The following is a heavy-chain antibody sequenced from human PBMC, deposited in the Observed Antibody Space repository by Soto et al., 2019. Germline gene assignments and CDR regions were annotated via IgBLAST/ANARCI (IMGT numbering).Heavy chain of an antibody. Sequence: GGSLRLSCAASGFTFSSYSMNWVRQAPGKGLEWLSYISGSSSTIYYADSVKGRFTISRDNAKNSLYMPMNTLRYDDTTVYYCMRDRYCVDSWGQGTLVTVSS. CDR3: MRDRYCVDS. CDR2: ISGSSSTI. J-gene: IGHJ5*01. V-gene: IGHV3-48*02. CDR1: GFTFSSYS. D-gene: IGHD2-8*02.